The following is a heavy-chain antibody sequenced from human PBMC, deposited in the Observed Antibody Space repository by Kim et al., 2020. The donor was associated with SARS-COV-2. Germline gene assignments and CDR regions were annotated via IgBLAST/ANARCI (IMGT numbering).Heavy chain of an antibody. J-gene: IGHJ4*02. CDR3: ARVLPVVGAALDY. CDR2: ISSSSSYI. V-gene: IGHV3-21*01. Sequence: GGSLRLSCAASGFTFSSYSMNWVRQAPGKGLEWVSSISSSSSYIYYADSVKGRFTISRDNAKNSLYLQMNSLRAEDTAVYYCARVLPVVGAALDYWGQGTLVTVSS. CDR1: GFTFSSYS. D-gene: IGHD1-26*01.